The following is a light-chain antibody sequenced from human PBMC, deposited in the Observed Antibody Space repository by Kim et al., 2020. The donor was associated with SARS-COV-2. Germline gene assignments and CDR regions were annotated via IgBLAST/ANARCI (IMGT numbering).Light chain of an antibody. V-gene: IGLV1-47*01. CDR1: SSNIGSNY. CDR3: AAWDDSLSVHVV. J-gene: IGLJ2*01. Sequence: QRVTISCSGSSSNIGSNYVYWYQQLPGTAPKLLIYRNNQRPSGVPDRFSGSKSGTSASLAIRGLRSEDEADYYCAAWDDSLSVHVVFGGGTQLTVL. CDR2: RNN.